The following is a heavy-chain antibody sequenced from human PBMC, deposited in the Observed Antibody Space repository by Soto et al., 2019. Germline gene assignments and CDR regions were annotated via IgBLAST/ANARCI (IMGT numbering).Heavy chain of an antibody. CDR3: THKGYGDYPLDY. CDR1: GFSLSTSGVG. D-gene: IGHD4-17*01. V-gene: IGHV2-5*02. Sequence: QITLKESGPTLVKPTQTLTLTCTFSGFSLSTSGVGVGWIRQPPGKALEWLAVIYWDDYKHYSPSLKSRLTITNDTSKNQVVLTMTNMDTVDTATYYCTHKGYGDYPLDYWGQGTLLTVSS. J-gene: IGHJ4*02. CDR2: IYWDDYK.